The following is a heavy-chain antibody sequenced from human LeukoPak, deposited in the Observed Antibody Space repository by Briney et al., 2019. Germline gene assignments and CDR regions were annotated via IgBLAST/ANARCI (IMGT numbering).Heavy chain of an antibody. CDR2: INHSGST. Sequence: SETLSLTCAVSGGSLSGYYWTWIRQPPGKGLEWIGEINHSGSTNYNPSLKSRVTISVDTSRKQFFLRLSSVTAADTAVYYCARLRGATVAHNWFDPWGQGTLVTVSS. D-gene: IGHD6-19*01. J-gene: IGHJ5*02. V-gene: IGHV4-34*01. CDR3: ARLRGATVAHNWFDP. CDR1: GGSLSGYY.